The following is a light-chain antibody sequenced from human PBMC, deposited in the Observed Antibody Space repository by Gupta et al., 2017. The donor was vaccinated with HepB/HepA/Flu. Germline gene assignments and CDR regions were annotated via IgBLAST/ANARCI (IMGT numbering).Light chain of an antibody. J-gene: IGLJ3*02. V-gene: IGLV1-44*01. CDR2: MIY. CDR3: SSWDDNLSGPNWV. Sequence: QSVLTQPPSASATPGQRLTISCPGSPSNIGSNFDSCYHQVPGQAPKPLIFMIYHRPSGVPDVFSGSKSGTSAYPATRALQSDDEADYYGSSWDDNLSGPNWVFGGGTKVTVL. CDR1: PSNIGSNF.